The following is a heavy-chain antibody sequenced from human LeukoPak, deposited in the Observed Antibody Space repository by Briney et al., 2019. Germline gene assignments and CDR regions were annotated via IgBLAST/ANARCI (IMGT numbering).Heavy chain of an antibody. V-gene: IGHV3-30*02. CDR1: GFTFSSYG. CDR3: AKYEAHRFDY. Sequence: TGGSLRLSCAASGFTFSSYGMHWVRQAPGKGLEWVAFIRCDGSNKYYADSVKGRFTISRDNSKNTLYLQMNSLRAEDTAVYYCAKYEAHRFDYWGQGTLVTVSS. D-gene: IGHD2-8*01. CDR2: IRCDGSNK. J-gene: IGHJ4*02.